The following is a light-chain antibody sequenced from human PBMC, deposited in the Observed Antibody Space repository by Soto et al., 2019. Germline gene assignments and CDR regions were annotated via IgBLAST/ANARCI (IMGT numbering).Light chain of an antibody. V-gene: IGKV1-12*01. CDR1: QSISTW. Sequence: DIPMTQSPSSVSASVGDRVTITCRASQSISTWLAWYQQKPGKAPKLLIYAASNLQTGVTTRFSGSGSGTDFTLTISSLQPEDFATYDCQQPNSFPRTFGQGTKVEIK. CDR2: AAS. J-gene: IGKJ1*01. CDR3: QQPNSFPRT.